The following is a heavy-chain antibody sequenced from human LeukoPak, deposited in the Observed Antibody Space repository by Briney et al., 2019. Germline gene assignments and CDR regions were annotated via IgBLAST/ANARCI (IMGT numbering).Heavy chain of an antibody. CDR1: GFTFDESA. J-gene: IGHJ3*02. D-gene: IGHD6-19*01. V-gene: IGHV3-9*01. CDR3: ARDRSGWTTDAFDI. CDR2: ISLDSDKI. Sequence: LRLSCAASGFTFDESAMHWVRQAPGRGLEWVSGISLDSDKIGYADSVKGRFTISRDNAKDSLYLQMNSLRAEDTAVYYCARDRSGWTTDAFDIWGQGTMVTVSS.